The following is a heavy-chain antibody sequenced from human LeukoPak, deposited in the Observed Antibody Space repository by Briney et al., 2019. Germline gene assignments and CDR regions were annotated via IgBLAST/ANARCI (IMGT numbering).Heavy chain of an antibody. CDR1: GGSISSSTYY. D-gene: IGHD1-26*01. Sequence: SETLSLTCTVSGGSISSSTYYWGWIRQPPGKGLEWIGSIYSSGSTYYHPSLKSRVTISVDTSKNQFSLKLSSVTAADTAVYYCARDYPTGSYSLGNYFDYWGQGTLVTASS. CDR2: IYSSGST. CDR3: ARDYPTGSYSLGNYFDY. J-gene: IGHJ4*02. V-gene: IGHV4-39*07.